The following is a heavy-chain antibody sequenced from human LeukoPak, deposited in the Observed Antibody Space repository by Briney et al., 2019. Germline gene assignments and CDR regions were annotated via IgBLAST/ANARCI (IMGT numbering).Heavy chain of an antibody. CDR3: ARDIVATNGGAFDI. CDR1: GGSIRRYY. J-gene: IGHJ3*02. CDR2: IFYNESI. Sequence: SETLSLTCTVSGGSIRRYYWNWIRQPPGKGLEWIGYIFYNESINYNPSLKSRVTISVDTSKNHFSLKLNSVTAADTAVYYCARDIVATNGGAFDIWGQGRIVTVSS. D-gene: IGHD5-12*01. V-gene: IGHV4-59*01.